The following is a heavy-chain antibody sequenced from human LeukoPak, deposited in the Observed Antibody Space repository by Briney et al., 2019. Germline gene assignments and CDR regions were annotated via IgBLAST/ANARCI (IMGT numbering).Heavy chain of an antibody. Sequence: SQTLSLTCAISGDSVSSNSVAWNWIRQSPSRGLEWLGRTYYRSKWYNDYAVSLKSRITINPDTSKNQFSLQLNSVTPEDTAVYYCAKDIRIQLWSYFDYWGQGTLVTVSS. CDR1: GDSVSSNSVA. J-gene: IGHJ4*02. CDR2: TYYRSKWYN. CDR3: AKDIRIQLWSYFDY. D-gene: IGHD5-18*01. V-gene: IGHV6-1*01.